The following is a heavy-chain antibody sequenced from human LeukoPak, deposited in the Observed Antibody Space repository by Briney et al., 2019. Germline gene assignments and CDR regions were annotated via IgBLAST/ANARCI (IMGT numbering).Heavy chain of an antibody. CDR3: AKDVFRAGATSYFDY. J-gene: IGHJ4*02. CDR2: ISSSSSYI. D-gene: IGHD1-26*01. CDR1: GFTFSSYS. V-gene: IGHV3-21*04. Sequence: GGSLRLSCAASGFTFSSYSMNWVRQAPGKGLEWVSSISSSSSYIYYADSVKGRFTISRDNSKNTLYLQMNSLRAEDTAVYYCAKDVFRAGATSYFDYWGQGTLVTVSS.